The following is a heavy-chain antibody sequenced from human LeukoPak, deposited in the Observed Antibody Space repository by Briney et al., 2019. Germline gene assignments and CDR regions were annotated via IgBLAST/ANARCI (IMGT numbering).Heavy chain of an antibody. D-gene: IGHD3-3*01. CDR1: GFNFSTYS. CDR2: ISSRSSYT. V-gene: IGHV3-21*01. J-gene: IGHJ2*01. Sequence: GGSLRLSCAASGFNFSTYSMNWVRQAPGKGLEWVSSISSRSSYTYYADSVKGRFTISRDNAKNSLYLQMNSLGAEDTAVYYCARDFWAHWYFDLWGRGTLVTVSS. CDR3: ARDFWAHWYFDL.